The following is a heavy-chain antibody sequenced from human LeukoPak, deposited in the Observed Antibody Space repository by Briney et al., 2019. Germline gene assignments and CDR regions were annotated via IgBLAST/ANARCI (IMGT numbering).Heavy chain of an antibody. J-gene: IGHJ4*02. CDR3: ASLGVSSGWGFDY. V-gene: IGHV1-8*01. Sequence: ASVKVSCKASGYTFTSYDINWVRQATGQGLEWMGWMNPNSGNTGCAQKFQGRVTMTRNTSISTAYMELSSLRSEDTAVYYCASLGVSSGWGFDYWGQGTLVTVSS. D-gene: IGHD6-19*01. CDR1: GYTFTSYD. CDR2: MNPNSGNT.